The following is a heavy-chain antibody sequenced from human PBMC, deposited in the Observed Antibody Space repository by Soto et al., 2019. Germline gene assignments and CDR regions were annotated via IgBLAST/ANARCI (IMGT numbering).Heavy chain of an antibody. CDR3: ARDSWIQLSDAFDI. D-gene: IGHD5-18*01. Sequence: QVQLVQSGAEVKKPGASVKVSCKASGYTFTSYGISWVRQAPGQGLEWMGWISAYNGNTNYAQKLQRRTTMTTDTSTSTAYMELRILRSDDTAVYYCARDSWIQLSDAFDIWGQGTMVTVSS. CDR2: ISAYNGNT. CDR1: GYTFTSYG. J-gene: IGHJ3*02. V-gene: IGHV1-18*01.